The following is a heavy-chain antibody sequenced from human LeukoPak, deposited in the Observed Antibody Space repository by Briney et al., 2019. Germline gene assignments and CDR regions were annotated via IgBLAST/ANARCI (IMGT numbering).Heavy chain of an antibody. CDR1: GYTFTSYG. CDR3: ARTLTGYYTLNWYFDL. Sequence: ASVKVSCKASGYTFTSYGISWVRQAPGQGLEWMGWISAYNGNTNYAQKLQGRVTMTTDTSTSTAYMELRSLRSDDTAVYYCARTLTGYYTLNWYFDLWGRGTLVTVSS. J-gene: IGHJ2*01. CDR2: ISAYNGNT. V-gene: IGHV1-18*04. D-gene: IGHD3-9*01.